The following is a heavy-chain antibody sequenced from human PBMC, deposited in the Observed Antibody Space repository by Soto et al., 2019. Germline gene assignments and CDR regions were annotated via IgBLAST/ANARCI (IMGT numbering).Heavy chain of an antibody. CDR1: GYTFTGYY. Sequence: ASVKVSCKASGYTFTGYYMHWVRQAPGQGLEWMGWINPNSGGTNYAQKFQGWVTMTRDTSISTAYMELSRLRSDDTAVYYCARGAREDIVATNYWGQGTLVTVSS. CDR2: INPNSGGT. D-gene: IGHD5-12*01. CDR3: ARGAREDIVATNY. V-gene: IGHV1-2*04. J-gene: IGHJ4*02.